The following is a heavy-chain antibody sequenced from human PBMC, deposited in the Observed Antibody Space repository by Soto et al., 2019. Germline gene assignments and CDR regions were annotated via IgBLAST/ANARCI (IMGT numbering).Heavy chain of an antibody. CDR3: ARDDRYYYDSSGYYGYYGMDV. J-gene: IGHJ6*02. V-gene: IGHV3-53*01. CDR1: GFTVSSNY. CDR2: IYSGGST. D-gene: IGHD3-22*01. Sequence: EVQLLESGGGLVQPGGSQRLSCAASGFTVSSNYMSWVRQAPGKGLEWVSVIYSGGSTYYADSVKGRFTISRDNSKNTLYLQMNSLRAEDTAVYYCARDDRYYYDSSGYYGYYGMDVWGQGTTVTVSS.